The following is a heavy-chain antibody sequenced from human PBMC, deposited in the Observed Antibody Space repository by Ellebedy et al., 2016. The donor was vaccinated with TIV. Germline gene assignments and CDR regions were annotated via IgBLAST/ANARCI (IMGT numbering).Heavy chain of an antibody. Sequence: GGSLRLXXAASGFTFDDYAMHWVRQAPGKGLEWVSGISWISGSIGYADSVKGRFTISRDNSKNTLYLQMNSLRAEDTAVYYCAKRKDYGGNSAFDYWGQGTLVTVSS. CDR3: AKRKDYGGNSAFDY. V-gene: IGHV3-9*01. CDR2: ISWISGSI. J-gene: IGHJ4*02. CDR1: GFTFDDYA. D-gene: IGHD4-23*01.